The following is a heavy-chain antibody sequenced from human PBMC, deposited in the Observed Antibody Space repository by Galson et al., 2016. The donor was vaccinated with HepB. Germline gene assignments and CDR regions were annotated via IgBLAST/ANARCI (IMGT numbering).Heavy chain of an antibody. D-gene: IGHD6-19*01. CDR1: GFTFSSYA. V-gene: IGHV3-23*01. Sequence: SLRLSCAASGFTFSSYAMTWARQAPGKGLEWVSGINHSGASTYYADSVKGRFTMSRDNSKNTLYLQMNSLRAEDTALYYCAKRLRSSGSGGSNNAFDVWGQGTMVTVSS. CDR2: INHSGAST. J-gene: IGHJ3*01. CDR3: AKRLRSSGSGGSNNAFDV.